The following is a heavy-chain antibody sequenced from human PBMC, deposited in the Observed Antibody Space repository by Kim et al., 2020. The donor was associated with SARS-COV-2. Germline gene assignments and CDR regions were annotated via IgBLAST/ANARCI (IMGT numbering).Heavy chain of an antibody. J-gene: IGHJ6*03. CDR2: IIPVLSRT. D-gene: IGHD6-25*01. V-gene: IGHV1-69*11. CDR1: GGTFSRYS. Sequence: SVKVSCKASGGTFSRYSFSWVREAPGKGLEWMGRIIPVLSRTNYAQKFQGRVTVTADESTSTVYMELSALRSEDTAVYYCAISMGVPAVSVEFDLWGKG. CDR3: AISMGVPAVSVEFDL.